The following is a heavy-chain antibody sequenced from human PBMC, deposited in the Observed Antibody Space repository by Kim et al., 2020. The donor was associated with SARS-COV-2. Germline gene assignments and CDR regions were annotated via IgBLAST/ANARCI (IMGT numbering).Heavy chain of an antibody. D-gene: IGHD3-10*01. CDR3: ARDPSYYGSGSYGTFWFDP. J-gene: IGHJ5*02. Sequence: SRVTISVDTSKNQFSLKLSSVTAADTAVYYCARDPSYYGSGSYGTFWFDPWGQGTLVTVSS. V-gene: IGHV4-30-2*04.